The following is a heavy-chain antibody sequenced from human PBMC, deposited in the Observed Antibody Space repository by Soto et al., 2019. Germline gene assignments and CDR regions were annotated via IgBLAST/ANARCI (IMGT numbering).Heavy chain of an antibody. CDR3: ARGFYDILTGYLDY. D-gene: IGHD3-9*01. CDR2: IWYDGSKK. CDR1: GFTFSSYG. J-gene: IGHJ4*02. Sequence: QVQLVESGGGVVQPGRSLRLSCAAAGFTFSSYGMHWVRQAPGKGLEWVAVIWYDGSKKYYADSENGRFTISRDNSKNMVYLQMNSLRAEDTAVYYCARGFYDILTGYLDYWGQGTLVTVSS. V-gene: IGHV3-33*01.